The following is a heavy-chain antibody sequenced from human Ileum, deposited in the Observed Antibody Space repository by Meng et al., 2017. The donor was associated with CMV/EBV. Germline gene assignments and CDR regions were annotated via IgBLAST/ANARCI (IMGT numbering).Heavy chain of an antibody. Sequence: ASVKVSCKASGYTFTRYGVNWVRQAPGQGLEWMGWISGYNGNTKNAQKLQGRVTMTTDTSTSTAYMELRSLRSDDTAVYYCAREEEQYGMDVWGQETTVTVSS. D-gene: IGHD1/OR15-1a*01. CDR3: AREEEQYGMDV. V-gene: IGHV1-18*01. J-gene: IGHJ6*02. CDR1: GYTFTRYG. CDR2: ISGYNGNT.